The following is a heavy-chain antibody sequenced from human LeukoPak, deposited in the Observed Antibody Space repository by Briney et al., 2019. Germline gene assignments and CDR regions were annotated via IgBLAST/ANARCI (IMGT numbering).Heavy chain of an antibody. CDR1: GFTFTTYD. Sequence: GGSLRLSCAASGFTFTTYDMHWVRQAPGKGLEWVASIQYDGTNKYYADSVKGRFTISRENSKNTLYLQMNSLRTEDTAVYYCAKDYIAGSFDYWGQGTLVTVSS. CDR3: AKDYIAGSFDY. V-gene: IGHV3-30*02. J-gene: IGHJ4*02. CDR2: IQYDGTNK. D-gene: IGHD1-26*01.